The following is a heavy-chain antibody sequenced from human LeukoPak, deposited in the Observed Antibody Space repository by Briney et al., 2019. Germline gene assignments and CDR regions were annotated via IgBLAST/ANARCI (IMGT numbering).Heavy chain of an antibody. Sequence: PSETLSLTCTVSGGSISSSSYYWGWIRQPPGKGLEWIGSIYYSGSTYYNPSLKSRVTISVDTSKNQFSLKLSSVTAADTAVYYCARVDYYGSGSLWGQGTMVTVSS. CDR1: GGSISSSSYY. CDR3: ARVDYYGSGSL. V-gene: IGHV4-39*07. J-gene: IGHJ3*01. CDR2: IYYSGST. D-gene: IGHD3-10*01.